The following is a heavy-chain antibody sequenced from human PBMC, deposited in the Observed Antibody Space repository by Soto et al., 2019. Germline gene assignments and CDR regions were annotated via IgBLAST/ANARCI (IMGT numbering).Heavy chain of an antibody. Sequence: GGSLRLSCAASGFTFSSYGMHWVRQAPGKGLEWVAVIWYDGSNKYYADSVKGRFTISRDNSKNTLYLQMNSLRAEDTAVYYCASYDSSGYYIFDYWGQGTLVTVSS. V-gene: IGHV3-33*01. J-gene: IGHJ4*02. CDR1: GFTFSSYG. D-gene: IGHD3-22*01. CDR2: IWYDGSNK. CDR3: ASYDSSGYYIFDY.